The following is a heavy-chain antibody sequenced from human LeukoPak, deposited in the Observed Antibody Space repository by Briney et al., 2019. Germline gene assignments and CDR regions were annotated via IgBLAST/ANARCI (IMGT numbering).Heavy chain of an antibody. CDR2: ISVYNGNT. D-gene: IGHD3-10*01. J-gene: IGHJ4*02. V-gene: IGHV1-18*01. CDR1: GYSFRNYG. CDR3: ARGGGGYYGSGSYLIDH. Sequence: ASVKVSCKASGYSFRNYGISWVRQAPGQGLEYMGWISVYNGNTNYAQRLQGRVTMTADTSTSTVYMELRSLRSDDTAVYYCARGGGGYYGSGSYLIDHWGQGTLVSVSS.